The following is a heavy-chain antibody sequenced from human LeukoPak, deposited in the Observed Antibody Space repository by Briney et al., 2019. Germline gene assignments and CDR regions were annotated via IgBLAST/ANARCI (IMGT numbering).Heavy chain of an antibody. CDR1: GXTFNNAW. Sequence: GGSLRLSCAASGXTFNNAWMSWVRQAPGKGLEWVGRIKSKSDGGTTDYAAPVKGRFTISRDNAKNSLYLQMNSLRDEDTAVYYCARASTGGFDYWGQGTLVTVSS. CDR2: IKSKSDGGTT. V-gene: IGHV3-15*01. D-gene: IGHD3-16*01. J-gene: IGHJ4*02. CDR3: ARASTGGFDY.